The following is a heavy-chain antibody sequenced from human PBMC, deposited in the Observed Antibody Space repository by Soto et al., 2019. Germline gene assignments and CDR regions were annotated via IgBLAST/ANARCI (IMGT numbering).Heavy chain of an antibody. CDR2: IYYSGST. V-gene: IGHV4-39*01. Sequence: SETLSLTCTVSGGSISSSSYYWGWIRQPPGKGLEWIGSIYYSGSTYYNPSLKSRVTISVDTSKNQFSLKLSSVTAADAAVYYCARHERYYDSSGYHGFFDYWGQGTLVIVSS. J-gene: IGHJ4*02. CDR3: ARHERYYDSSGYHGFFDY. CDR1: GGSISSSSYY. D-gene: IGHD3-22*01.